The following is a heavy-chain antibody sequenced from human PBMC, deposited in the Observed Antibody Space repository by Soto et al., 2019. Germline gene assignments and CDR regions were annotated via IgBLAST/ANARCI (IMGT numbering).Heavy chain of an antibody. Sequence: PGGSLRLSCAASGFTFSSYSMNWVRQAPGKGLEWVSYISSSSSTIYYADSVKGRFTISRDNAKNSLYLQMNSLRAEDTAVYYCARQHDVVVAAPCDYWGQRTLVTVSS. D-gene: IGHD2-15*01. V-gene: IGHV3-48*01. J-gene: IGHJ4*02. CDR2: ISSSSSTI. CDR1: GFTFSSYS. CDR3: ARQHDVVVAAPCDY.